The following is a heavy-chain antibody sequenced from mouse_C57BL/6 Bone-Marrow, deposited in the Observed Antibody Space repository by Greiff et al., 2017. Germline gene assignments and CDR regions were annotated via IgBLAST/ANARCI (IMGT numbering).Heavy chain of an antibody. Sequence: VQLQQPGAELVMPGASVKLSCKASGYTFTSYWMHWVKQRPGQGLEWIGEIDPSDSYTNYTQKFKGKSTLTVDKSSSTAYMQLSSLTSEDSAVYYCSRLGERPYYFDYWGQGTTLTVSS. J-gene: IGHJ2*01. V-gene: IGHV1-69*01. D-gene: IGHD1-2*01. CDR3: SRLGERPYYFDY. CDR1: GYTFTSYW. CDR2: IDPSDSYT.